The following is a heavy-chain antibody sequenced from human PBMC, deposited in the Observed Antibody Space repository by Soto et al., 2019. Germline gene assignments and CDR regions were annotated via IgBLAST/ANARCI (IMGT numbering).Heavy chain of an antibody. Sequence: QITLKESGPALVKPTQTLTLTCTFSGFSLTTVGLGVTWIRQSPGKAPEWLALIYWNGDKRYSPSLRNRLTITEDTSRNQVVLTMTNMDPVDTATYYCGHRSSSFDFWGNDYWGQGILVTVSS. CDR2: IYWNGDK. V-gene: IGHV2-5*01. CDR1: GFSLTTVGLG. D-gene: IGHD3-3*01. CDR3: GHRSSSFDFWGNDY. J-gene: IGHJ4*02.